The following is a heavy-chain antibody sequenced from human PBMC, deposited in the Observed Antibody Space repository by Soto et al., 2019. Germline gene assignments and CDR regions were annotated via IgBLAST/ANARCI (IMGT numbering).Heavy chain of an antibody. Sequence: SQTISLTCTVFGGCISSYYLSWIPQPPGKGLEWIGYIHYRGTTNYTPSLKSRVTMSVATSKKQFSLKLRSVTAADTAVYYCAREGELRLFDYWGQGTLVTVSS. J-gene: IGHJ4*02. CDR1: GGCISSYY. D-gene: IGHD1-26*01. CDR3: AREGELRLFDY. V-gene: IGHV4-59*12. CDR2: IHYRGTT.